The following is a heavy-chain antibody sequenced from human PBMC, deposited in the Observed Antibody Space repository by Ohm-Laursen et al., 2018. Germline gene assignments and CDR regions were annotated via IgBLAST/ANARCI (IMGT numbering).Heavy chain of an antibody. V-gene: IGHV1-18*01. CDR2: TSTYNGNT. CDR1: GYIFTSYG. J-gene: IGHJ4*02. D-gene: IGHD3-22*01. CDR3: ARAITMILVAPGY. Sequence: ASVKVSCKASGYIFTSYGISWVRQAPGQGLEWMGWTSTYNGNTNYAQKLQGRVTMTTDTSTSTAYMELRSLRSDDTAVYYCARAITMILVAPGYWGQGTLVTVSS.